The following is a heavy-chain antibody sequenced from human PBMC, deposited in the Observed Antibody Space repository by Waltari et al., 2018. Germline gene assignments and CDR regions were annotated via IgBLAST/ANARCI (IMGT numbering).Heavy chain of an antibody. CDR1: GGPFGSYA. Sequence: QVQLAQSGDAVKKPGSSVKVSGKGSGGPFGSYAISWVRQAPGQGLEWMGGIIPIFGTANYAQKFQCRVTITADESTSTAYMELSSLRSEDTAVYYCAIPRYGGVDYYYYMDVWGKGTTVTISS. J-gene: IGHJ6*03. V-gene: IGHV1-69*12. CDR2: IIPIFGTA. D-gene: IGHD2-8*02. CDR3: AIPRYGGVDYYYYMDV.